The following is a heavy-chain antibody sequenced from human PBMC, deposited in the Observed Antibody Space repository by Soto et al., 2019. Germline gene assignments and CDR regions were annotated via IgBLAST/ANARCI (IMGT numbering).Heavy chain of an antibody. CDR3: ARVDCGGDCYHYYYGMDV. CDR1: GSTFSSYS. CDR2: ISSSSSYI. D-gene: IGHD2-21*02. Sequence: GGSLRLSCAAAGSTFSSYSMNWVRQAPGKGLEWVSSISSSSSYIYYADSVKGRFTISRDNAKNSLYLQMNSLRAEDTAVYYCARVDCGGDCYHYYYGMDVWGQGTTVTVSS. J-gene: IGHJ6*02. V-gene: IGHV3-21*01.